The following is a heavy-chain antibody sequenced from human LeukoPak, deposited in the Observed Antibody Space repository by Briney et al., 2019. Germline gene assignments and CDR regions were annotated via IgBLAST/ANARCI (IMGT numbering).Heavy chain of an antibody. CDR3: AKGGRGSGEVY. J-gene: IGHJ4*02. CDR2: IKQDGSEK. D-gene: IGHD6-19*01. V-gene: IGHV3-7*01. Sequence: GRSLRLSCAASGFSFNTDWMTWVRQAPRKGLEWVANIKQDGSEKNYVDSVKGRFTISRDNAKSSLFLQMNDLRAEDTAVYYCAKGGRGSGEVYWGQGTLVTVSS. CDR1: GFSFNTDW.